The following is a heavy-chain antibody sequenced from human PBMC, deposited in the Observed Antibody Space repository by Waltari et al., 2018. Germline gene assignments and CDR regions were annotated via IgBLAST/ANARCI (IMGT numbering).Heavy chain of an antibody. J-gene: IGHJ5*02. D-gene: IGHD6-13*01. Sequence: EVQLVESGGNLVQPGGSLRLSCAASGFAFTSHWRHWVRQDPGKGLVGVSRNNSDGSNTRYADSVKGRFTISRDNAKNTLYLEMNSLRAEDTAVYFCAGGPQSGASSAWYGWFDPWGQGTLVTVSS. CDR2: NNSDGSNT. CDR3: AGGPQSGASSAWYGWFDP. CDR1: GFAFTSHW. V-gene: IGHV3-74*01.